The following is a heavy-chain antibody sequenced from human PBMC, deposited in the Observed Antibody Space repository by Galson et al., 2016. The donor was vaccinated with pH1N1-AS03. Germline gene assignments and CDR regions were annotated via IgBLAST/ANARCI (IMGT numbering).Heavy chain of an antibody. J-gene: IGHJ3*02. Sequence: SLRLSCAASGFMFTHYSMHWVRQAPGKGLEWVAVVSYEGTTTYYADSVKGRFTISRDNSKNTLYLQMNSLRTEDTALYYCAREEVGFGSNWLQTDAFDIWGQGTMVTVSS. CDR2: VSYEGTTT. CDR3: AREEVGFGSNWLQTDAFDI. V-gene: IGHV3-30-3*01. CDR1: GFMFTHYS. D-gene: IGHD6-13*01.